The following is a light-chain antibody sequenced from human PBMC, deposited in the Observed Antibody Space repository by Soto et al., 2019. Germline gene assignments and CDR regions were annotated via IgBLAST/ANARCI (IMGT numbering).Light chain of an antibody. J-gene: IGKJ4*01. CDR3: QQRSDWPST. V-gene: IGKV3-11*01. CDR2: DAS. Sequence: EIVLTQSPATMYLSPGERATLCCRASQRVSSYLAWYQQKPGQAPRLLIYDASNMATAIPARFSGSGSGTDFTLTISSLEPDDFAVYYCQQRSDWPSTFGGGTKVQIK. CDR1: QRVSSY.